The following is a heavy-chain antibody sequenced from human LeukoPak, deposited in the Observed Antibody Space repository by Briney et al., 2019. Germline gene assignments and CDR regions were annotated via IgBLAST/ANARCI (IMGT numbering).Heavy chain of an antibody. CDR3: VRAAIDAFDY. Sequence: GSSVKVSCKASGGTFSSYAISWVRQAPGQGLEWMGRIIPILGIANYAQKFQGRVTITADKSTSTAYMELSSLRSDDTAVYYCVRAAIDAFDYWGQGTLVTVSS. J-gene: IGHJ4*02. V-gene: IGHV1-69*04. CDR1: GGTFSSYA. CDR2: IIPILGIA.